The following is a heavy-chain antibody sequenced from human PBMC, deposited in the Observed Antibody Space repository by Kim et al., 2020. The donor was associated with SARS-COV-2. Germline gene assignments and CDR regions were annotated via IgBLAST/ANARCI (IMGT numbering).Heavy chain of an antibody. J-gene: IGHJ4*02. CDR3: AREGAAAGWLAY. V-gene: IGHV3-7*01. Sequence: CYRNSVQGRFTISRDNAENSLSLHMSGLRVDDTAVYFCAREGAAAGWLAYWGQGTLVTVSS. D-gene: IGHD6-13*01.